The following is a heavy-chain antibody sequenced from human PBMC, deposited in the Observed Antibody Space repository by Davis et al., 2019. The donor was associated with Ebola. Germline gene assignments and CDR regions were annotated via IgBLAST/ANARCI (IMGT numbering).Heavy chain of an antibody. CDR1: GGSISSSNW. J-gene: IGHJ5*02. V-gene: IGHV4-4*02. CDR3: ARGHPVVPAAIGFDP. CDR2: INHSGST. D-gene: IGHD2-2*02. Sequence: MPSETLSLTCAVSGGSISSSNWWSWVRQPPGKGLEWIGEINHSGSTNYNPSLKSRVTISVDTSKNQFSLKLSSVTAADTAVYYCARGHPVVPAAIGFDPWGQGTLVTVSS.